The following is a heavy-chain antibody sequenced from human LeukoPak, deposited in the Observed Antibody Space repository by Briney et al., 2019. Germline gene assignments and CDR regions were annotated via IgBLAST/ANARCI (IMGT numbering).Heavy chain of an antibody. CDR3: AREVNSTTWRPLNY. CDR1: GGPISSYY. V-gene: IGHV4-4*07. CDR2: IYTSGST. J-gene: IGHJ4*02. D-gene: IGHD6-13*01. Sequence: SETLSLTCTVSGGPISSYYWSWIRQPAGKGLEWIGRIYTSGSTNYNPSLKSRVTMSVDTSKNQFSLKLSSVTAADTAVYYCAREVNSTTWRPLNYWGQGTLVTVSS.